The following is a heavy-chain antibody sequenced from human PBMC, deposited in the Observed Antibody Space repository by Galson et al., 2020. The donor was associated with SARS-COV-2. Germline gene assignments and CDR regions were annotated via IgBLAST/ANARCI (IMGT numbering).Heavy chain of an antibody. Sequence: SATLSLTCAVYGESFSPHYWNWVRLSPGRGLEWIGEVTHSGDASYSPSLKSRVTISVDTSKNQFSLNLKSVTAADTAVYYCARARPTRSGFYYYYHMDVWGKGTPVTVSS. CDR2: VTHSGDA. J-gene: IGHJ6*03. V-gene: IGHV4-34*01. CDR1: GESFSPHY. D-gene: IGHD3-3*01. CDR3: ARARPTRSGFYYYYHMDV.